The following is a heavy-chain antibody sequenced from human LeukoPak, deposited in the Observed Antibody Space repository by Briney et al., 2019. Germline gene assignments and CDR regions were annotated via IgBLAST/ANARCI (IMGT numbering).Heavy chain of an antibody. J-gene: IGHJ6*02. CDR1: GGSISSGSYY. CDR3: ARESGEEYYYDSSGYYYYYYGMDV. CDR2: IYTSGGT. V-gene: IGHV4-61*02. D-gene: IGHD3-22*01. Sequence: SSETLSLTCTVSGGSISSGSYYWSWIRQPAGKGLEWIGRIYTSGGTNYNPSLKSRVTISVDTSKNQFSLKLSSVTAADTAVYYCARESGEEYYYDSSGYYYYYYGMDVWGQGTTVTVSS.